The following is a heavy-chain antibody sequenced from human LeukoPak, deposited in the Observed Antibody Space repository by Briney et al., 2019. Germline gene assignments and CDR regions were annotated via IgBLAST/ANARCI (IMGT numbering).Heavy chain of an antibody. V-gene: IGHV3-33*01. D-gene: IGHD4-23*01. J-gene: IGHJ4*02. CDR2: IWYDGNNK. CDR1: GFTFITYG. Sequence: GGSLRLSCAASGFTFITYGMHWVRQAPGKGLEWVAVIWYDGNNKYYADSVKGRFTISRDNSKNTLYLQMNSLRAEDTAVYYCARDLGKGRCLDYWGQGTLVTVSS. CDR3: ARDLGKGRCLDY.